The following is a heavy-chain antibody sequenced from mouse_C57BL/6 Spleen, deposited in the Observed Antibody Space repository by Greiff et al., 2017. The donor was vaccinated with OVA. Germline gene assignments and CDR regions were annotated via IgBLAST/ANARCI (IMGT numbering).Heavy chain of an antibody. V-gene: IGHV1-47*01. CDR3: ARGGLTGMAY. Sequence: VKLQESGAELVKPGASVKMSCTASGYTFTTYPIEWMKQNHGKSLEWIGNFHPYNDDTKYNEKFKGKATLTVEKSSSTVYLELSRFTSADSAVYYCARGGLTGMAYWGQGTPVTVSA. D-gene: IGHD4-1*01. CDR1: GYTFTTYP. CDR2: FHPYNDDT. J-gene: IGHJ3*01.